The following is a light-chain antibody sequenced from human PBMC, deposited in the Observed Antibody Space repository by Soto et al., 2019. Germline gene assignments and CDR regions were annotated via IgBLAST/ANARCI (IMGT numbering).Light chain of an antibody. Sequence: EIVLTQAPGTLSLSPGERATLSCRASQSVSSSYLAWYQQKPGQAPRLLIYGASSRATGIPDRFSGSGSGTKVSLPISRLLHEDFAVDYCQQYGSSPQTFGQGTKVDIK. CDR1: QSVSSSY. V-gene: IGKV3-20*01. CDR3: QQYGSSPQT. J-gene: IGKJ1*01. CDR2: GAS.